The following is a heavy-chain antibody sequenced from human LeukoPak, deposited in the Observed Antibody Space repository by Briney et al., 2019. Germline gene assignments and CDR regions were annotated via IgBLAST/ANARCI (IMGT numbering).Heavy chain of an antibody. CDR2: INPDGTST. J-gene: IGHJ5*02. CDR1: GFTFSNYW. CDR3: VRMPDYYDTTKAIRDWRDP. D-gene: IGHD3-22*01. Sequence: GGSLRLSCVASGFTFSNYWMHWVRQAPGKGLVWVSRINPDGTSTTYADSVKGRFTISRDNARNTLYLQMNSLRAEDTAVYYCVRMPDYYDTTKAIRDWRDPWGQGTLVTVSS. V-gene: IGHV3-74*01.